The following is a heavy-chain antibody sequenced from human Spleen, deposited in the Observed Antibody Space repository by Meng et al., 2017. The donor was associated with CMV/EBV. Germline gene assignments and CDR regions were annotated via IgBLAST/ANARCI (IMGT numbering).Heavy chain of an antibody. CDR2: IRSKTNNYAT. CDR1: GFSLSGSA. Sequence: SGFSLSGSAMHWVRQASGKGLEWVGLIRSKTNNYATVYAASVKGRFTISRDDSKNTAYLQMNSLKIEDTAVYYCTRRDIVRGVIEAYWGQGSLVTVSS. V-gene: IGHV3-73*01. CDR3: TRRDIVRGVIEAY. J-gene: IGHJ4*02. D-gene: IGHD3-10*01.